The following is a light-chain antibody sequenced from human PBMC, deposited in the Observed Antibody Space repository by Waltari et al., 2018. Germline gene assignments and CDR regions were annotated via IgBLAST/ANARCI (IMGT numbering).Light chain of an antibody. J-gene: IGLJ3*02. CDR1: SSNIGSNT. CDR2: GNN. V-gene: IGLV1-44*01. CDR3: AAWDDSLIGPV. Sequence: QSVLTQSPSTSGTPGRKVTISCSGSSSNIGSNTVNWYQQLPGTAPNLLIYGNNQRPSGVPDRFSGSKSGTTASLAISGLQSEDEADYYCAAWDDSLIGPVFGGGTKLTVL.